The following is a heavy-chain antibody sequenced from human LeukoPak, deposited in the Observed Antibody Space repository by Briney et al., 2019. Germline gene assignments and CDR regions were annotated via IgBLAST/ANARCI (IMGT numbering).Heavy chain of an antibody. Sequence: GGSLRLSCAASGFTFSSYSMNWVRQAPGKGLEWVPYITSGSSPIYYADSVKGRFTISRDNAKNSLYLQMNSLRDEDTAVYYCARRAYGDDSFDYWGQGTLVTVSS. CDR1: GFTFSSYS. CDR3: ARRAYGDDSFDY. D-gene: IGHD4-17*01. V-gene: IGHV3-48*02. J-gene: IGHJ4*02. CDR2: ITSGSSPI.